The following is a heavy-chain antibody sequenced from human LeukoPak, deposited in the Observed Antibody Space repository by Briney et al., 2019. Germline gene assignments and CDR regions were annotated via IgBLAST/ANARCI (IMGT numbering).Heavy chain of an antibody. CDR2: IYPGDSDT. Sequence: GESLKISCKGSGYSFNIYWIGWVRQMPGKGLEWMGIIYPGDSDTKYSPSFQGQVTISADKSISTAYLQWSSLKASDTAMYYCARRSIFGVVSYDAFDIWGQGTMVTVSS. J-gene: IGHJ3*02. V-gene: IGHV5-51*01. D-gene: IGHD3-3*01. CDR3: ARRSIFGVVSYDAFDI. CDR1: GYSFNIYW.